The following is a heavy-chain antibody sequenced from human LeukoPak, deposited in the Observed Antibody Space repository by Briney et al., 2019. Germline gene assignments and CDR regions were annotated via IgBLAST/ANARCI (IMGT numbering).Heavy chain of an antibody. CDR1: GFTFSSYA. J-gene: IGHJ3*02. Sequence: PGGSLRLSCAASGFTFSSYALNWVRQAPGKGLEWVSAISGSGGSTYYADSVKGRFTISRDNSKNTLYLQMNSLRAEDTAIYYCAKEILRYFDGVPDAFDIWGQGTMVTVSS. V-gene: IGHV3-23*01. D-gene: IGHD3-9*01. CDR3: AKEILRYFDGVPDAFDI. CDR2: ISGSGGST.